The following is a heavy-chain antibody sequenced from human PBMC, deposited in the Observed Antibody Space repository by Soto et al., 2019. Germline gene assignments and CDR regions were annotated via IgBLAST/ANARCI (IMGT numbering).Heavy chain of an antibody. J-gene: IGHJ4*02. Sequence: SETLSLTCAVYGGSFSGYYWSWIRQPPGKGLEWIGEINHSGSTNYNPSLKSRVTISVDTSKNQVSLKLSSVTAADTAVYYCARGLRLPLKGATGYYFDYWGQGTLVTVSS. CDR2: INHSGST. CDR3: ARGLRLPLKGATGYYFDY. D-gene: IGHD4-4*01. CDR1: GGSFSGYY. V-gene: IGHV4-34*01.